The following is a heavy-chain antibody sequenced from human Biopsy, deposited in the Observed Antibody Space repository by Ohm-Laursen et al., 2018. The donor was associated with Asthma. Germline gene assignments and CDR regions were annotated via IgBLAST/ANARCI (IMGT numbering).Heavy chain of an antibody. D-gene: IGHD3-10*01. CDR2: ISSLSRYK. Sequence: GSLRLSCTTSGFDFSDYTMNWVRQAPGKGLEWVSSISSLSRYKYYSDSLRGRVTISRDNAKSSLHLQMSSLRAEDTAVYFCARDFTIGSGSPFHFWGPGTLVTVSS. V-gene: IGHV3-21*01. CDR3: ARDFTIGSGSPFHF. CDR1: GFDFSDYT. J-gene: IGHJ4*01.